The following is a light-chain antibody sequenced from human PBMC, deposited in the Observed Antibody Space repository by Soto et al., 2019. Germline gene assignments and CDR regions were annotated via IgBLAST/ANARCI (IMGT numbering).Light chain of an antibody. Sequence: EIVLTQSPGTLSLSPGERATLSCRASQTVSTSYLAWYQQKPGQVPRLLIYSASNRDTGIPDRFSGSGSGTDCTLTSSRLEPEDVALYYCQQYGNSPCSFDPGTKVHIK. CDR3: QQYGNSPCS. CDR2: SAS. J-gene: IGKJ3*01. CDR1: QTVSTSY. V-gene: IGKV3-20*01.